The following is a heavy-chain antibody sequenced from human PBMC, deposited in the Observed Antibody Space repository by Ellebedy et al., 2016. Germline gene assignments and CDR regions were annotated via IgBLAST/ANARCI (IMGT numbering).Heavy chain of an antibody. CDR3: ARDSRDGYNIVVFGYYGMDV. CDR2: IIPILGIA. CDR1: GDTFSSYA. D-gene: IGHD5-24*01. J-gene: IGHJ6*02. Sequence: ASVKVSCKASGDTFSSYAISWVRQAPGQGLEWMGRIIPILGIANYAQKFQGRVTITADKSTSTAYMELSSLRSEDTAVYYCARDSRDGYNIVVFGYYGMDVWGQGSTVTVSS. V-gene: IGHV1-69*04.